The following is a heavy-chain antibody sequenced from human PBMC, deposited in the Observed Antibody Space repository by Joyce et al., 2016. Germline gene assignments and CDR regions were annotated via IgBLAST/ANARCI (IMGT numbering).Heavy chain of an antibody. D-gene: IGHD3-16*01. Sequence: QVQLQQWGAGLLKASETLSLPCCVYGASFTLYPYWCSWIRQSPEKGLEWIGEIHYTGATNYNPSFKSRVTMSVDTSKSQFFLKLTSMTAADTAVYYCARGTDYVWVSPWGEGTLVTVSS. J-gene: IGHJ4*02. CDR2: IHYTGAT. CDR3: ARGTDYVWVSP. CDR1: GASFTLYPYW. V-gene: IGHV4-34*02.